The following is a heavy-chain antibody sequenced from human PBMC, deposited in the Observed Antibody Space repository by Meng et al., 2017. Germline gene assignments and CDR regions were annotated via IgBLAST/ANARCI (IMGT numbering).Heavy chain of an antibody. CDR1: GGTFSSYA. D-gene: IGHD4-11*01. J-gene: IGHJ4*02. V-gene: IGHV1-69*01. CDR3: ARDDYSNYLPFDY. CDR2: IIPIFGTA. Sequence: QLGLVRLGAEVKKPGSSVKVSCKASGGTFSSYAISWVRQAPGQGLEWMGGIIPIFGTANYAQKFQGRVTITADESTGTAYMELSSLRSEDTAVYYCARDDYSNYLPFDYWGQGTLVTVSS.